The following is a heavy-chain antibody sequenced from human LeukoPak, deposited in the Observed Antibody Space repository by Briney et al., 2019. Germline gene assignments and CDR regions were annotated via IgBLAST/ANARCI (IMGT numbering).Heavy chain of an antibody. CDR2: INPNSGGT. J-gene: IGHJ4*02. D-gene: IGHD3-10*01. Sequence: ASVKVSCKASGYTFTGYYMHWVRQAPAQGLEWMGWINPNSGGTNYAQKFQGRVTMTRDTSISTAYMELSRLRSDDTAVYYCARRPMYYYGSDYWGQGTLVTVSS. V-gene: IGHV1-2*02. CDR1: GYTFTGYY. CDR3: ARRPMYYYGSDY.